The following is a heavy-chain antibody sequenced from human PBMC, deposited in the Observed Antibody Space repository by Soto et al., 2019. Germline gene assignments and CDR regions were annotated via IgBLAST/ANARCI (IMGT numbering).Heavy chain of an antibody. CDR2: IWYDGSNK. D-gene: IGHD5-12*01. V-gene: IGHV3-30*19. CDR3: ARDRGYSGYDSDSYYYYGMDV. CDR1: GFTFRSYG. J-gene: IGHJ6*02. Sequence: GGSLRLSCAASGFTFRSYGMHWVRQAPSKGLERVAVIWYDGSNKYYADSVKGRFTISRDNSKNTLYLQMNSLRAEDTAVYYCARDRGYSGYDSDSYYYYGMDVWGQGTTVTVSS.